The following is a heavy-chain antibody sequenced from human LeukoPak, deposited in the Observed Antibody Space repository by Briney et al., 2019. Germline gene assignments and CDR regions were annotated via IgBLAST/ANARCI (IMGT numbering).Heavy chain of an antibody. CDR2: ISGSGSAT. CDR3: AKTEASAAIRAGSDY. V-gene: IGHV3-23*01. J-gene: IGHJ4*02. D-gene: IGHD2-2*02. CDR1: GFTFSNYG. Sequence: PGGSLRLSCAASGFTFSNYGMSWVRQAPGKGLEWVSTISGSGSATYNAGSVKGRFTTSRDNSNNTLYLQLNSLRAEDTAVYYCAKTEASAAIRAGSDYWGQGTLVTVSS.